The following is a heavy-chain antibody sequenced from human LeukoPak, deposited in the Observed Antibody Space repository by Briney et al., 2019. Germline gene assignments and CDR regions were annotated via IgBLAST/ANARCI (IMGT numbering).Heavy chain of an antibody. CDR2: ISRSSSYI. CDR1: GFTFSSYS. D-gene: IGHD5-18*01. Sequence: GGSLRLSCAASGFTFSSYSMNWVRQAPGKGLEWVSSISRSSSYIYYVDSVKGRFTISRDNAKNSLYLQMNSLRAEVTAVYYCARGSAGYSYGLEPNWIDRWGQGTLVTVSS. J-gene: IGHJ5*02. CDR3: ARGSAGYSYGLEPNWIDR. V-gene: IGHV3-21*01.